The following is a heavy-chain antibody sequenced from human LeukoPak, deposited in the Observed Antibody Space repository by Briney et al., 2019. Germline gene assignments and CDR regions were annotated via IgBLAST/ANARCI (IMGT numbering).Heavy chain of an antibody. J-gene: IGHJ4*02. CDR2: IYYDGNT. CDR3: ARHKSRSDYFDY. V-gene: IGHV4-39*01. Sequence: SETLSLTCTVSGGSMRRDSYYWGWIRQPPGKGLEWIGSIYYDGNTYYSPSLKSRVTISVDTSKNQFSLKLTSVTAADTAVYFCARHKSRSDYFDYWGQGTLVTVSS. D-gene: IGHD3-10*01. CDR1: GGSMRRDSYY.